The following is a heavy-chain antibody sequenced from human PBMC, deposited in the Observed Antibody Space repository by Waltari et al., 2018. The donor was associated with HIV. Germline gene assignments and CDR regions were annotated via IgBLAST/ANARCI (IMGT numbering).Heavy chain of an antibody. V-gene: IGHV3-7*01. CDR1: GFTFSSYY. Sequence: EVQLVESGGGFVQPGGSLRLSCVASGFTFSSYYMSWVGKAPGKGLEWVANINQDGSKKYYVDSVKGRFTISRDNAKNSLYLQMNSLRAEDAAVYYCARDLWPEDYWGQGTLVTVSS. J-gene: IGHJ4*02. D-gene: IGHD2-21*01. CDR3: ARDLWPEDY. CDR2: INQDGSKK.